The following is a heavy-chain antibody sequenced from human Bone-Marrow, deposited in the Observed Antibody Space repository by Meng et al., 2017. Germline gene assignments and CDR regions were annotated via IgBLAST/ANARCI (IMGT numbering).Heavy chain of an antibody. CDR1: GFTFSSYS. J-gene: IGHJ6*02. Sequence: GESLKISCAASGFTFSSYSMNWVRQAPGKGLEWVSSISSSSSYIYYADSVKGRFTISRDNAKNSLYLKMNSLRAEDTAVYYCASLVEREIVYYYYGMDVWGQGTTVTVSS. V-gene: IGHV3-21*01. D-gene: IGHD1-1*01. CDR2: ISSSSSYI. CDR3: ASLVEREIVYYYYGMDV.